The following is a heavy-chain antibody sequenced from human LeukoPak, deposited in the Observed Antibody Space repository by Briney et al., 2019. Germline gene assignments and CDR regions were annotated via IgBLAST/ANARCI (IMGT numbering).Heavy chain of an antibody. J-gene: IGHJ4*02. CDR3: ARAGSGYDAPQYVWGSYRYRGAPFDY. CDR1: GGSISSGGYS. V-gene: IGHV4-30-2*01. Sequence: SETLSLTCAVSGGSISSGGYSWSWIRQPPGKGLEWIGYIYHSGSTNYNPSLKSRVTISVDTSKNQFSLKLSSVTAADTAVYYCARAGSGYDAPQYVWGSYRYRGAPFDYWGQGTLVTVSS. CDR2: IYHSGST. D-gene: IGHD3-16*02.